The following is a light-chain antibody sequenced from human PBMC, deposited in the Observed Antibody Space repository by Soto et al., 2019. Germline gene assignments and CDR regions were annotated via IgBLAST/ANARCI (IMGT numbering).Light chain of an antibody. V-gene: IGLV2-11*01. Sequence: QSALTQPRSVSGSPGQSVTISCSGTSSDVGGREYVSWFQQHPGKAPKLIIYDVTKRPSGVPDRFSGSKSGNTASLTISGLETDDEADYYCCSYTARSVFGGGTKLTVL. CDR3: CSYTARSV. CDR2: DVT. CDR1: SSDVGGREY. J-gene: IGLJ2*01.